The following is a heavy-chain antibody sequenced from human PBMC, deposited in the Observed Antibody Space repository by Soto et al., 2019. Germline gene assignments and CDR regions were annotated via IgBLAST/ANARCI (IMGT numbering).Heavy chain of an antibody. J-gene: IGHJ4*02. Sequence: QVQLVQSGAEVKKPGSSVKVSCTASGGTFSRYGFTWVRQAPGQGFQWMGGINPIFGTTHYEQNFQGRLSITADESTSTVYMELSSLRSDDTAIYFCARTYYQWEALHYFDFWGQGTLVTVSS. D-gene: IGHD1-26*01. CDR1: GGTFSRYG. CDR2: INPIFGTT. CDR3: ARTYYQWEALHYFDF. V-gene: IGHV1-69*01.